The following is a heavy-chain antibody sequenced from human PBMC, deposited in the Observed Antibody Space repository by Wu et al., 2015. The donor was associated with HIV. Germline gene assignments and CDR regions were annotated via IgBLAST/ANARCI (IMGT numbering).Heavy chain of an antibody. CDR2: ISAYNGNT. Sequence: QVQLVQSGAEVKKPGAVSEGLLQGFWFTTFTSYGISWVRQAPGQGLEWMGWISAYNGNTNYAQKLQGRVTMTTDTSTSTAYMELRSLRSDDTAVYYCARDHMVERSSGANSQPFDYWGQGTLVTVSS. CDR3: ARDHMVERSSGANSQPFDY. J-gene: IGHJ4*02. V-gene: IGHV1-18*01. D-gene: IGHD2-15*01. CDR1: FTTFTSYG.